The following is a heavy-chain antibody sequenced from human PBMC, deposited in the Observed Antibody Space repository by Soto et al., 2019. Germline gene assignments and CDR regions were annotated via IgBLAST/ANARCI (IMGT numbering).Heavy chain of an antibody. J-gene: IGHJ6*02. Sequence: SVKVSCKASGGTFSSYTISWVRQAPGQGLEWMGRIIPILGIANYAQKFQGRVTITADKSTSTAYMELSSLRSEDTAVYYCARDGNYYYDSIGYYYDRTESRYYYYGMDVWGQGTTVTVSS. CDR3: ARDGNYYYDSIGYYYDRTESRYYYYGMDV. V-gene: IGHV1-69*04. CDR2: IIPILGIA. D-gene: IGHD3-22*01. CDR1: GGTFSSYT.